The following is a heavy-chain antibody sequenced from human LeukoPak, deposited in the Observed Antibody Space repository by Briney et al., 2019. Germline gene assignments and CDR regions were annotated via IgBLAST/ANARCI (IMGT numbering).Heavy chain of an antibody. D-gene: IGHD1-26*01. CDR3: AIHSGSC. J-gene: IGHJ4*02. Sequence: SSVTDSCKASGYILTGYYMHGVRQAAGQGLEWMGWINPNSGGTNYAQKFQGRVTMTRDTSISTAYMELSRLRSDDTAVYYCAIHSGSCWGQGTLVTVSS. CDR2: INPNSGGT. CDR1: GYILTGYY. V-gene: IGHV1-2*02.